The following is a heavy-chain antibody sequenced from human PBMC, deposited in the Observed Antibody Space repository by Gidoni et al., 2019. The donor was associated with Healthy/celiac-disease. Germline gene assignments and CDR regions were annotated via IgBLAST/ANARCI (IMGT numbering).Heavy chain of an antibody. CDR2: ISGSSSYI. CDR3: ARVVGIRYFDWLSPFDY. CDR1: GFTFCCYS. V-gene: IGHV3-21*01. D-gene: IGHD3-9*01. J-gene: IGHJ4*02. Sequence: EVQLVESGGGLVKPGGSLSLSCAASGFTFCCYSMNWVRQAPGKGLEWVSSISGSSSYIYYADSVKGRFTISRDNAKNSLYLQMNSLRAEDTAVYYCARVVGIRYFDWLSPFDYWGQGTLVTVPS.